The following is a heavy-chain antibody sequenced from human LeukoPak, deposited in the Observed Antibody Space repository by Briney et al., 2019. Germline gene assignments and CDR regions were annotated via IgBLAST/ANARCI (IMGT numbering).Heavy chain of an antibody. Sequence: PGGSLRLSYAASGFTFSSYGMHWVRQAPGKGLEWVAVISYDGSNKYYADSVKGRFTISRDNSKNTLYLQMNSLRAEDTAVYYCAKDYRYSSSWLWGPFDYWGQGTLVTVSS. CDR2: ISYDGSNK. D-gene: IGHD6-13*01. CDR1: GFTFSSYG. V-gene: IGHV3-30*18. J-gene: IGHJ4*02. CDR3: AKDYRYSSSWLWGPFDY.